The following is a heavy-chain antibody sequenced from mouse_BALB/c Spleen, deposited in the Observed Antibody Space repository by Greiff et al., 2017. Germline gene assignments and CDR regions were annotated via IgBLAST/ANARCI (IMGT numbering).Heavy chain of an antibody. CDR1: GYTFTSYW. CDR3: ARDHYGSSPFAY. CDR2: INPSTGYT. J-gene: IGHJ3*01. Sequence: QVQLQQSGAELAKPGASVKMSCKASGYTFTSYWMHWVKQRPGQGLEWIGYINPSTGYTEYNQKFKDKATLTADKSSSTAYMQLSSLTSEDSAVYYCARDHYGSSPFAYWGQGTLVTVSA. V-gene: IGHV1-7*01. D-gene: IGHD1-1*01.